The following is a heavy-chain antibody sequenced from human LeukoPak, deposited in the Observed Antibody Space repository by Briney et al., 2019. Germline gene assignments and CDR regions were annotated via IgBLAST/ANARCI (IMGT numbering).Heavy chain of an antibody. V-gene: IGHV1-8*03. Sequence: ASVKVSCKASGYAFTSYDINWVRQATGQGLEWVGYMNPNSGNTGYAQKFQGRVTITKNTSITTAYMELSSLRSEDTAVYYCARPLGRGNAFDIWGQGTMVTVSS. D-gene: IGHD3-10*01. CDR3: ARPLGRGNAFDI. J-gene: IGHJ3*02. CDR2: MNPNSGNT. CDR1: GYAFTSYD.